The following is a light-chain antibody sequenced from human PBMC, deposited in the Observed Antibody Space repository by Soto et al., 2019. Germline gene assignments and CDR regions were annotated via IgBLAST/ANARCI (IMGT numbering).Light chain of an antibody. J-gene: IGKJ5*01. Sequence: AIQLTQSPSSLSASVGDRVTITCRASQGISSALAWYQQKLGKAPKFLIYDASSLESGVPSRFRGSGSGTVFTFTISSFMPEDFAICYSQLFNSSPFPFGQGKRREI. CDR2: DAS. CDR1: QGISSA. CDR3: QLFNSSPFP. V-gene: IGKV1-13*02.